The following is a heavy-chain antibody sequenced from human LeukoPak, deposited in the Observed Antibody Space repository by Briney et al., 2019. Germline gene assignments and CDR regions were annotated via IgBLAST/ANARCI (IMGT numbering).Heavy chain of an antibody. CDR2: INSDGSST. D-gene: IGHD6-13*01. CDR1: GFTFSSYW. Sequence: GGSLRLSCAASGFTFSSYWMHWVRQAPGKGLVWVSRINSDGSSTSYADSVKGRFTISRDNAKNTLYLQMNSLRAEDTAVYYCARGSNSSSGDYWGQGTLVTVSS. J-gene: IGHJ4*02. CDR3: ARGSNSSSGDY. V-gene: IGHV3-74*01.